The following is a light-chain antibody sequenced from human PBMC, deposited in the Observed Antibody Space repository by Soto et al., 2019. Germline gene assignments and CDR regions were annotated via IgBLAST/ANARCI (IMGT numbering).Light chain of an antibody. CDR2: GNN. CDR3: AVWDDSLSGMV. V-gene: IGLV1-47*02. CDR1: SSNIGSNY. Sequence: QSVLTQPPSASGTPGQRVPISCSGSSSNIGSNYVYWYQQLPGTAPKLLIYGNNQRPSGVPDRFSGSKSGTSASLAISGLRSEDEADYYCAVWDDSLSGMVFGGGTKLTVL. J-gene: IGLJ2*01.